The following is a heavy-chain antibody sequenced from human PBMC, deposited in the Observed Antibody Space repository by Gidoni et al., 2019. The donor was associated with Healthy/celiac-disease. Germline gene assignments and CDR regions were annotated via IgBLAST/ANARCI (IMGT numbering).Heavy chain of an antibody. J-gene: IGHJ6*02. CDR2: IRSKAYGGTT. CDR3: TRDPRSAGKNYYYYGMDV. CDR1: VFTFGDYA. Sequence: VQLVESGGGLVQPGRSLRLSRTASVFTFGDYAMSWVRQAPGKGLEWVGFIRSKAYGGTTEYAASVKGRFTISRDDSKSIAYLQMNSLKTEDTAVYYCTRDPRSAGKNYYYYGMDVWGQGTTVTVSS. V-gene: IGHV3-49*04. D-gene: IGHD6-13*01.